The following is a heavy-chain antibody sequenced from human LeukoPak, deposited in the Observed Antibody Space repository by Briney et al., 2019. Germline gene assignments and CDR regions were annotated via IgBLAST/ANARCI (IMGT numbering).Heavy chain of an antibody. V-gene: IGHV3-7*01. CDR1: GFTFSSYE. Sequence: GGSLRLSCAASGFTFSSYEMNWVRQAPGKGLEWVANIKQDEGEKYYVDSVKGRFTISRDSAKNSLYLQMNSLTAEDTAVYYCARDPGIAAAGTVGYFDYWGQGTLVTVSS. CDR2: IKQDEGEK. J-gene: IGHJ4*02. D-gene: IGHD6-13*01. CDR3: ARDPGIAAAGTVGYFDY.